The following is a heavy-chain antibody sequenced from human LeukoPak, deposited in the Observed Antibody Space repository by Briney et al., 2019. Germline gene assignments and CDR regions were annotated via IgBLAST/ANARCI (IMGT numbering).Heavy chain of an antibody. CDR1: GGSFSGYY. J-gene: IGHJ4*02. CDR3: ARLTIFGVEPFDH. D-gene: IGHD3-3*01. CDR2: INHSGST. V-gene: IGHV4-34*01. Sequence: SETLSLTCAVYGGSFSGYYWSWIRQPPGKGLEWIGEINHSGSTNYNPSLKSRVTISVDTSKNQFSLKLSSVTAADTAVYYCARLTIFGVEPFDHWGQGTLVTVSS.